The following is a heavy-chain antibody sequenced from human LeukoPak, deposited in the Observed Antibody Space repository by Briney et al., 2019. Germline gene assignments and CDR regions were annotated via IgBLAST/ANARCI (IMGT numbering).Heavy chain of an antibody. CDR1: GYTFTGYY. V-gene: IGHV1-2*02. CDR3: ARLPDCGGDSYFFDY. D-gene: IGHD2-21*01. CDR2: INPNSGGT. J-gene: IGHJ4*02. Sequence: ASVKVSCKASGYTFTGYYMHWVRQAPGQGLEWMGWINPNSGGTNYAQKFQGRVTMTRDTSIRTAYMELSRLRSDDTAVYYCARLPDCGGDSYFFDYWGPGTLVTVSS.